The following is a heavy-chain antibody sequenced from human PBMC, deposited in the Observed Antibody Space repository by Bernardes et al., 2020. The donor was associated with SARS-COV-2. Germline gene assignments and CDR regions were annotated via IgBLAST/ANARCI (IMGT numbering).Heavy chain of an antibody. J-gene: IGHJ4*02. V-gene: IGHV3-49*03. CDR2: IRSKPYGGTT. CDR1: GFTFGNFP. CDR3: ARDADYFDRSGNFRTELDFDY. D-gene: IGHD3-22*01. Sequence: GGSLRLSCTGFGFTFGNFPLSWFRQAPGKGLEWVGFIRSKPYGGTTAYAASVKGRFIISRDDSKNIAYLQMNSLKTEDTGMYYCARDADYFDRSGNFRTELDFDYWGQGTLVTVSS.